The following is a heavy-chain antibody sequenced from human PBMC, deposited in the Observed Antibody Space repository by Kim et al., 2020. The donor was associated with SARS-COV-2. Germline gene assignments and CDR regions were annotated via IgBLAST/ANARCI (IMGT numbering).Heavy chain of an antibody. CDR2: ISYDGSNK. V-gene: IGHV3-30*18. CDR1: GFTFSSYG. Sequence: GGSLRLSCAASGFTFSSYGMHWVRQAPGKGLEWVAVISYDGSNKYYADSVKGRFTISRDNSKNTLYLQMNSLRAEDTAVYYCAKDVGTAMVDYWGQGTLVTVSS. D-gene: IGHD5-18*01. CDR3: AKDVGTAMVDY. J-gene: IGHJ4*02.